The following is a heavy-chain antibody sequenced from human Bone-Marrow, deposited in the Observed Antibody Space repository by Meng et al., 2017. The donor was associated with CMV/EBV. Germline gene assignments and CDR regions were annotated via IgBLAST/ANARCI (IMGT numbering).Heavy chain of an antibody. CDR3: ARVKGYCRSSNCYVTGGDLAHLDN. J-gene: IGHJ4*02. CDR1: GYTFTSYD. D-gene: IGHD2-2*01. Sequence: ASVKVSCKASGYTFTSYDINWVRQATGQGLEWMGWMNPNSGNTGYAQKFQGRVTITRNTSISTAYMELSRLRSDDTAVYYCARVKGYCRSSNCYVTGGDLAHLDNWGQGALVTVSS. V-gene: IGHV1-8*03. CDR2: MNPNSGNT.